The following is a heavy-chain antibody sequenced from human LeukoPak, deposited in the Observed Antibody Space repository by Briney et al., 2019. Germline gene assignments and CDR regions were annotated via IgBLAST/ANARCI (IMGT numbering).Heavy chain of an antibody. CDR1: GYTFSTYE. CDR3: ARGLDCGGDCFGS. CDR2: INPNSGDT. D-gene: IGHD2-21*02. V-gene: IGHV1-8*01. J-gene: IGHJ4*02. Sequence: GASVKVSCKASGYTFSTYEINRVRQATGQGLEWMGWINPNSGDTHYTQKFQGRVTMTRNTSISTAYMEVSSLTSEDTAVYYCARGLDCGGDCFGSWGQGTLVTVSS.